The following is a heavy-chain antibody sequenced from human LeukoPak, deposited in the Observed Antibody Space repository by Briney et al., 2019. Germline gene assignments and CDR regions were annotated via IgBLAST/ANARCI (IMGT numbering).Heavy chain of an antibody. Sequence: SQTLSLTCNVSAHSINLYYWNWVRHPQGKGLEGIGDVLHNGASQYNTSLRRRVTISMDMSKNQFSVRLQSVTAADSAVYFCAGRDPGHHYGSQEVFFYAMDVWGQGSLVTVAS. CDR1: AHSINLYY. CDR3: AGRDPGHHYGSQEVFFYAMDV. V-gene: IGHV4-59*01. CDR2: VLHNGAS. D-gene: IGHD3-10*01. J-gene: IGHJ6*02.